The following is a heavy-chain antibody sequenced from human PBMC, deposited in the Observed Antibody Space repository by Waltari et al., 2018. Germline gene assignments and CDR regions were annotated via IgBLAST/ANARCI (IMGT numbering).Heavy chain of an antibody. Sequence: QVQLQQWGAGLLKPSETLSLTCAVYGGSFSGSYWSCIRQPPGKGLEWIGEINHIGSTNYTPSLKSRVTISVDTSKNQFSLKLSSVTAADTAVYYCARHRSVTYYYDSSGYVDYWGQGTLVTVSS. V-gene: IGHV4-34*01. CDR1: GGSFSGSY. CDR2: INHIGST. D-gene: IGHD3-22*01. CDR3: ARHRSVTYYYDSSGYVDY. J-gene: IGHJ4*02.